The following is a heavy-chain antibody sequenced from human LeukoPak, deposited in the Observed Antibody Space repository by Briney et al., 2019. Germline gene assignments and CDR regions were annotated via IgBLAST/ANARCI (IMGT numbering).Heavy chain of an antibody. CDR1: GYSFTSYW. CDR2: IDPSDSST. V-gene: IGHV5-10-1*01. D-gene: IGHD6-19*01. CDR3: ARQGIAVAGTGYWYFDL. Sequence: GESLKISCKGSGYSFTSYWINWVRQMPGKGLEWMGRIDPSDSSTNYSPSFQGHVTFSTDKSISTAYLQWSSLKASDTAMYYCARQGIAVAGTGYWYFDLWGRGTLVTVSS. J-gene: IGHJ2*01.